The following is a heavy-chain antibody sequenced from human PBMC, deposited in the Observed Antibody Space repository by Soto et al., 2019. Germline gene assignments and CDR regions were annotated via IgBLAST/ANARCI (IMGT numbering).Heavy chain of an antibody. D-gene: IGHD3-3*01. CDR1: GFTFDDYA. Sequence: EVQLVESGGGLVQPGRSLRLSCAASGFTFDDYAMHWVRQAPGKGLEWVSGISWNSGIIDYADSVKGRFTISRDNAKNSLYLQMNSLRAEDTALYYCARGDTIFGVVSYGMDVWGQGTTVTVSS. CDR3: ARGDTIFGVVSYGMDV. V-gene: IGHV3-9*01. CDR2: ISWNSGII. J-gene: IGHJ6*02.